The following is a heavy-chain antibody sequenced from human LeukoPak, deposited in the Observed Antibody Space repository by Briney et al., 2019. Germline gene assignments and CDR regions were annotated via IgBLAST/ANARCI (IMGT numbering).Heavy chain of an antibody. CDR1: GFTFSSYA. CDR2: ISGSGGTT. Sequence: PGGSLRLSCAASGFTFSSYAMRWVRQAPGKGLEWVSTISGSGGTTYYADSVKGRFAISRDNSKNTLYLQMSSLRTEDTALYYCAKVQQLATIYYFDYWGRDPWSPSPQ. J-gene: IGHJ4*02. CDR3: AKVQQLATIYYFDY. V-gene: IGHV3-23*01. D-gene: IGHD6-13*01.